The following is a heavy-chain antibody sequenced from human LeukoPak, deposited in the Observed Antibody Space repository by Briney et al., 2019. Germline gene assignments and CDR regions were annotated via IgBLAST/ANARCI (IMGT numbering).Heavy chain of an antibody. V-gene: IGHV4-61*02. CDR2: IYTNGCA. Sequence: SQTLSLTCTVSGGSVTSGNYYWDWIRQPAGKGLEWIGRIYTNGCASYIPSLKSRVTISIDASKNQFSLKLSSVTAADTAVYYCAREPPGYWGQGILVTVSS. J-gene: IGHJ4*02. CDR3: AREPPGY. CDR1: GGSVTSGNYY.